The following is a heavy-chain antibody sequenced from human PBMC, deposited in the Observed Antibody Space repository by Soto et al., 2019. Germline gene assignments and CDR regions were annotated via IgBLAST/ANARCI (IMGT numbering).Heavy chain of an antibody. J-gene: IGHJ6*02. Sequence: EVQLVESGGGLVQPGGSLRLSCAASGCTFSSYWLHWVRQAPGKGLVWVSRINSDGSSTSYADSVKGRFTISRDNAKNTLYLQMISLRAEDEAVDYCARDSYNGMDVWGQGTTVPVS. CDR2: INSDGSST. CDR3: ARDSYNGMDV. V-gene: IGHV3-74*01. CDR1: GCTFSSYW.